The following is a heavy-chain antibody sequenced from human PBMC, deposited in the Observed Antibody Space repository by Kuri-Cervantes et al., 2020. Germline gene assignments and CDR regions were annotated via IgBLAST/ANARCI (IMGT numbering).Heavy chain of an antibody. D-gene: IGHD1-26*01. V-gene: IGHV1-18*01. J-gene: IGHJ4*02. CDR2: ISTYNGDT. CDR3: ARAVGATIRGQFDY. Sequence: ASVKVSCKVSGYTFTSYGLSWVRQAPGQGLEWMGWISTYNGDTNYAQKFQGRLTMTTDTSTTTAYMELRSLTFDDTAVYYCARAVGATIRGQFDYWGQGALVTVSS. CDR1: GYTFTSYG.